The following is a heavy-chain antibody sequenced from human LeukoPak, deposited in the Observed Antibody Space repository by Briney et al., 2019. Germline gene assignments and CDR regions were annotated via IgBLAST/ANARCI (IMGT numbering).Heavy chain of an antibody. Sequence: GGSPRLSCAASGFTFSSYHMHWVRQATGKGLEWVSGIGTAGDTYYAGSVKGRFTISRGNAKNSFYLQMNSLRPGDTAVYYCARVSGSGGYYYDFWGQGILVTVSS. V-gene: IGHV3-13*04. CDR2: IGTAGDT. D-gene: IGHD3-10*01. J-gene: IGHJ4*02. CDR1: GFTFSSYH. CDR3: ARVSGSGGYYYDF.